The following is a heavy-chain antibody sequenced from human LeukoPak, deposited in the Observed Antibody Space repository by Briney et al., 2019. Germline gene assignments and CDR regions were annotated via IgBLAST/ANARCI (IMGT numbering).Heavy chain of an antibody. V-gene: IGHV3-9*01. CDR1: GFNFNVAW. CDR3: AKDGLGQLAPY. CDR2: ISWNSGSI. D-gene: IGHD3-16*01. J-gene: IGHJ4*02. Sequence: GGSLRLSCVTSGFNFNVAWLSWVRQAPGKGLEWVSGISWNSGSIGYADSVKGRFTISRDNAKNSLYLQMNSLRAEDTALYYCAKDGLGQLAPYWGQGTLVTVSS.